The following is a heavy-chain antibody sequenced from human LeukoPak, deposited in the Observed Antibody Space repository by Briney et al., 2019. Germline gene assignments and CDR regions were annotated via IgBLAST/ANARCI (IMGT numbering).Heavy chain of an antibody. CDR3: ARDHIIEHIVVVVAASPYYYYGMDV. J-gene: IGHJ6*04. V-gene: IGHV3-21*01. Sequence: GGSLRLSCAASGFTFSSYSMNWVRQAPGKGLERVSSISSSSSYIYYADSVKGRFTISRDNAKNSLYLQMNSLRAEDTAVYYCARDHIIEHIVVVVAASPYYYYGMDVWGKGTTVTVSS. CDR1: GFTFSSYS. CDR2: ISSSSSYI. D-gene: IGHD2-15*01.